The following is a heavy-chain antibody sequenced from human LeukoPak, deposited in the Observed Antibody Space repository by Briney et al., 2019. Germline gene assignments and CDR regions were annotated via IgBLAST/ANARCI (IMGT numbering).Heavy chain of an antibody. J-gene: IGHJ4*02. CDR2: MNPNSGNT. Sequence: ASVKVSCKASGYTFTSYDINWVRQATGQGLEWMGWMNPNSGNTGYAQKFQGRVTMTRNTSISTAYMELSSLRSEDTAVYYCARDLQDAGIRYFDYWGQGTLVTVSS. CDR3: ARDLQDAGIRYFDY. D-gene: IGHD1-1*01. V-gene: IGHV1-8*01. CDR1: GYTFTSYD.